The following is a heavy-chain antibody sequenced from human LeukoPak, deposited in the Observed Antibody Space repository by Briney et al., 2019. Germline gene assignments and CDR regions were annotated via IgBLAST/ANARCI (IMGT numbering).Heavy chain of an antibody. V-gene: IGHV1-18*01. D-gene: IGHD2-2*03. Sequence: GASVKVSYQASGYTFTSYGISWVRQAPGQGLEWMGWISAYNGNTNYAQKLQGRVTMTTDTSTSTAYMELRSLRSDDTAVYYCARLEFGYCSSTRCYAFDYWGQGTLVTVSS. CDR3: ARLEFGYCSSTRCYAFDY. CDR1: GYTFTSYG. CDR2: ISAYNGNT. J-gene: IGHJ4*02.